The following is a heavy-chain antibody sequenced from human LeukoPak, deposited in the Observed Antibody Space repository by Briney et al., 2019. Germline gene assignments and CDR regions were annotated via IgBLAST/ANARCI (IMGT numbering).Heavy chain of an antibody. D-gene: IGHD3-10*01. Sequence: GGSLRLSCAASGFTFSSYAMSWVRQAPGKGLEWVSAISGSGGSTYYADSVKGRFTISRDNAKNSLYLQMNSLRAEDTALYYCAKVGYYGSGSYYTTYYFDYWGQGTLVTVSS. CDR2: ISGSGGST. CDR3: AKVGYYGSGSYYTTYYFDY. J-gene: IGHJ4*02. CDR1: GFTFSSYA. V-gene: IGHV3-23*01.